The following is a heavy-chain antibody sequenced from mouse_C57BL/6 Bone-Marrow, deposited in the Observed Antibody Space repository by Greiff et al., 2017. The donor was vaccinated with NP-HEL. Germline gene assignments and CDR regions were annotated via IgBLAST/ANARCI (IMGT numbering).Heavy chain of an antibody. CDR1: GYTFTSYW. CDR3: ARKHYGTVMDY. V-gene: IGHV1-55*01. D-gene: IGHD1-1*01. Sequence: VQLQQPGAELVKPGASVKMSCKASGYTFTSYWITWVKQRPGQGLEWIGDIYPGSGSTNSNEKFKSKATLTVDTSSSTAYMQLSSLTSEDSAVYYCARKHYGTVMDYWGQGTSVTVSS. J-gene: IGHJ4*01. CDR2: IYPGSGST.